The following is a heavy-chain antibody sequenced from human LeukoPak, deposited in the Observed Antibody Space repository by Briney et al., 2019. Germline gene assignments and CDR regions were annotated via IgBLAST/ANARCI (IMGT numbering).Heavy chain of an antibody. V-gene: IGHV3-23*01. D-gene: IGHD1-14*01. CDR2: ISGSGGST. CDR1: GFTFSSYA. Sequence: GGSLGLSCAASGFTFSSYAMSWVRQAPGKGLEWVSAISGSGGSTYYADSVKGRFTISRDNSKNTLYLQMNSLRAEDTAVYYCAKDSRAASTRNTLYYWGQGTLVTVSS. J-gene: IGHJ4*02. CDR3: AKDSRAASTRNTLYY.